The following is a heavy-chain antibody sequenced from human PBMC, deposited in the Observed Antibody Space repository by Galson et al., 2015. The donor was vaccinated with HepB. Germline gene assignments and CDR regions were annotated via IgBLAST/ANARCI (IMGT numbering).Heavy chain of an antibody. Sequence: SLRLSCAASGFTFSGYSMNWFRQAPGKGLEGVSYITYSSGDKRYGDSAEGRFTISRDNAKNSLYLQINGLRAEDTAIYYCVRDDNWAFDIWGQGTMVTVSS. D-gene: IGHD5-24*01. CDR1: GFTFSGYS. CDR3: VRDDNWAFDI. CDR2: ITYSSGDK. J-gene: IGHJ3*02. V-gene: IGHV3-48*01.